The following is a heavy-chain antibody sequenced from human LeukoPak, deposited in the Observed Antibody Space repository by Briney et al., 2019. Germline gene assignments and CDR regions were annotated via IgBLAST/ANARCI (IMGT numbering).Heavy chain of an antibody. CDR3: AKDTPPTYYDFWSGYYIY. CDR1: GFTFSSYA. J-gene: IGHJ4*02. Sequence: PGGSLRLSCAASGFTFSSYAMSWVRQAPGKGLEWVSAISGSGGSTYYADSVKGRFTISRDNSKNTLYLQMDSLRAEDTAVYCCAKDTPPTYYDFWSGYYIYWGQGTLVTVSS. D-gene: IGHD3-3*01. V-gene: IGHV3-23*01. CDR2: ISGSGGST.